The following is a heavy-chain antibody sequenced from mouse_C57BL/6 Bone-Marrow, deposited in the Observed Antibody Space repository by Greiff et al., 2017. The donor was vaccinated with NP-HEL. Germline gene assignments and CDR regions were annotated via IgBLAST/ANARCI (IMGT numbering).Heavy chain of an antibody. D-gene: IGHD4-1*01. CDR3: AITGRGAPWFAY. J-gene: IGHJ3*01. V-gene: IGHV1-50*01. CDR2: IDPSDSYP. Sequence: VQLQQPGAELVKPGASVKLSCKASGYTFTSYWMQWVKQRPGQGLEWIGEIDPSDSYPNYNQKFKGKATLTVDTSSSTAYIQLSSLTSEESAVYYCAITGRGAPWFAYWGQGTLVTVSA. CDR1: GYTFTSYW.